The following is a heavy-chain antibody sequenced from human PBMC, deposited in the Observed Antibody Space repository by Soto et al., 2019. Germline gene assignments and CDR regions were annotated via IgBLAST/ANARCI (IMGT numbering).Heavy chain of an antibody. D-gene: IGHD6-13*01. J-gene: IGHJ6*01. Sequence: ASVKVCCKASGYTFTSYYMHWVRQAPGQGLEWMGVINPIGGNTDYAQKSQGRVTMTSDTSTSTVYMELSSLRSEDTAVYYCARDRGRAAAGEYHYYGMDVWGQGTTSPVS. CDR1: GYTFTSYY. CDR2: INPIGGNT. V-gene: IGHV1-46*01. CDR3: ARDRGRAAAGEYHYYGMDV.